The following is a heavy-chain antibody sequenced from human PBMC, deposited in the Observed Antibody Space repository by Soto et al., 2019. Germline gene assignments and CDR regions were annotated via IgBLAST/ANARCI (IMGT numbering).Heavy chain of an antibody. V-gene: IGHV1-69*08. CDR1: GGTFSSYT. CDR3: ARDCSGGSCYSFLNWFDP. CDR2: IIPILGIA. D-gene: IGHD2-15*01. Sequence: QVQLVQSGAEVKKPGSSVKVSCKASGGTFSSYTISWVRQAPGQGLEWMGRIIPILGIANYAQKFQGRVTITADKSTSTAYMELSSLRSEDTAVYYCARDCSGGSCYSFLNWFDPWCQGTLVTVSS. J-gene: IGHJ5*02.